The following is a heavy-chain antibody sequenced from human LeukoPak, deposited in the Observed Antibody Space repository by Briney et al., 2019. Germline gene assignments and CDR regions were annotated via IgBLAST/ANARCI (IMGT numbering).Heavy chain of an antibody. V-gene: IGHV3-30*03. D-gene: IGHD4-17*01. CDR1: GFIFSNYG. CDR2: ISYDGSNK. J-gene: IGHJ2*01. Sequence: GGSLRLSCAASGFIFSNYGMHWVRQAPGKGLEWVATISYDGSNKHYADSVKGRFTISRDNSKNTLYLQMNSLRAEDTAVLYCAIEHGSGDFGEWYFDPWGRGTLVTVSS. CDR3: AIEHGSGDFGEWYFDP.